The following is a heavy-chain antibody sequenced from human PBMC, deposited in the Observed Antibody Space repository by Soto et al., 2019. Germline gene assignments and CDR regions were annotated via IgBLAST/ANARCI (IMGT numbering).Heavy chain of an antibody. V-gene: IGHV4-34*01. CDR3: ARTDSRGRWAAWY. Sequence: NPSETLSLTCAVYGGSFANYYWNWIRQPPGKGLAWIGEINYSGSTDYNPSLESRVTISVDTSKNQFSLNLRSVTAAATAVYYCARTDSRGRWAAWYWGHGTLVTVSS. CDR1: GGSFANYY. D-gene: IGHD3-22*01. J-gene: IGHJ4*01. CDR2: INYSGST.